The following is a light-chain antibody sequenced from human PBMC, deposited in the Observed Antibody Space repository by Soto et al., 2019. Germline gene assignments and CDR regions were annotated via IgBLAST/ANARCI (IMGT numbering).Light chain of an antibody. V-gene: IGKV3-15*01. CDR1: QSVSTN. CDR2: GAS. Sequence: EIVMTQSPATLSVSPGERATLSCRASQSVSTNLAWYQQKPGQAPRLLMYGASTRATGIPARFSGSGSGTEFTLTISSLQSEDFAVYYCQQYHNWPPYTFGQGTSWRSN. J-gene: IGKJ2*01. CDR3: QQYHNWPPYT.